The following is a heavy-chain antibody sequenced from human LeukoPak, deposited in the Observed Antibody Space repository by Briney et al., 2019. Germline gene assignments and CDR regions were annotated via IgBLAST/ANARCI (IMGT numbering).Heavy chain of an antibody. CDR3: ARQYVWGSYRHFDY. J-gene: IGHJ4*02. V-gene: IGHV4-34*01. CDR1: GGSFSGYY. Sequence: SETLSLTCAVYGGSFSGYYWSWIRQPPGKGLEWIGEINHSGSTNYNPSLKSRVTISVDTSKNQFSLKLSSVTAADTAVYYCARQYVWGSYRHFDYWGQGTLVTVSS. D-gene: IGHD3-16*02. CDR2: INHSGST.